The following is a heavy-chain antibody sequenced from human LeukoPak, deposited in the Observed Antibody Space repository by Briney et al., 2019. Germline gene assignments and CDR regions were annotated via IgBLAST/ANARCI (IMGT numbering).Heavy chain of an antibody. J-gene: IGHJ4*02. V-gene: IGHV3-30*02. CDR1: GLTFSSYG. Sequence: PGGSLRLSCAASGLTFSSYGMHWVGQAPGKGLEWVAFIRYDGSNKYYADSVKGRFTISRDNSKNTLYLQMNSLRAEDTAVYYCAKDRSYYDFWSGNFDYWGQGTLVTVSS. CDR2: IRYDGSNK. CDR3: AKDRSYYDFWSGNFDY. D-gene: IGHD3-3*01.